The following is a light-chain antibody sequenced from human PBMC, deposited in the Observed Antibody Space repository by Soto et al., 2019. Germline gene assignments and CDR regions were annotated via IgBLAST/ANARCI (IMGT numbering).Light chain of an antibody. J-gene: IGLJ1*01. CDR3: CSYAGSSFYV. CDR1: SSDVGGYNL. Sequence: QSVLTQPASVFGSPGQSITISCTGTSSDVGGYNLVSWYQQHPGKAPKLMIYEGSKRPSGVSNRFSGSKSGNTASLTISGLQAEDEADYYCCSYAGSSFYVFGTGTKVTVL. CDR2: EGS. V-gene: IGLV2-23*01.